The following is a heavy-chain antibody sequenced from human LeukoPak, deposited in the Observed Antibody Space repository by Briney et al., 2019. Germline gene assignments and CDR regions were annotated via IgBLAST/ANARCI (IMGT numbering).Heavy chain of an antibody. J-gene: IGHJ4*02. CDR2: INHSGST. D-gene: IGHD3-22*01. CDR3: AREGYYYDSSGYYYTHYFDY. Sequence: PSETLSLTCAVYGGSFSGYYWSWIRQPPGKGLEWIGEINHSGSTNYNPSLKSRVTISVDTSKNQFSLKLSSVTAADTAVYYCAREGYYYDSSGYYYTHYFDYWGQGTLVTVSS. CDR1: GGSFSGYY. V-gene: IGHV4-34*01.